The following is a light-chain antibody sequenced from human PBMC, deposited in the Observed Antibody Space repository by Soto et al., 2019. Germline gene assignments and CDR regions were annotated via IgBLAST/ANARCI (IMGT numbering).Light chain of an antibody. CDR1: QRISIY. V-gene: IGKV1-39*01. J-gene: IGKJ4*01. Sequence: SGSLGATVTITCRSSQRISIYLNWFQQKPGKAPKLLIYGASSLQSGVPSRFSGSGSGTDFALTITNLQPEDFGSYYCQQGYSPPLTFGGGTKVEMK. CDR2: GAS. CDR3: QQGYSPPLT.